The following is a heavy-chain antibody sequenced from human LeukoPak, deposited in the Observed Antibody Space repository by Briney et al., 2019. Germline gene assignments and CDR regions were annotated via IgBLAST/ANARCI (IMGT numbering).Heavy chain of an antibody. V-gene: IGHV4-59*08. Sequence: SETLSLTCTVSGGSISSYYWSWIRQSPGKGLEWIGCISHSGNTNYNPSLKSRLTISLDTSKNHFSLNLNSVTAADTAVYYCATGAVAPKYWGQGTLVTVSS. CDR2: ISHSGNT. CDR3: ATGAVAPKY. J-gene: IGHJ4*02. CDR1: GGSISSYY.